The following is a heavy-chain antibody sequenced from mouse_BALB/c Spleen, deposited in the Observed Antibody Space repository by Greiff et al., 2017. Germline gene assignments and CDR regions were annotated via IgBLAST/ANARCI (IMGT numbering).Heavy chain of an antibody. CDR3: ARKGGSSHYYAMDY. CDR2: IWSGGST. Sequence: QVQLQQSGPGLVQPSPCLSITCTVSGFSFTSYGVHWVRQSPGKGLEWLGVIWSGGSTDYNTAFIYRLSISKDNSKSQVFFKMHSLRANDTAIYYCARKGGSSHYYAMDYWGQGTSVTVSS. D-gene: IGHD1-1*01. V-gene: IGHV2-2*02. J-gene: IGHJ4*01. CDR1: GFSFTSYG.